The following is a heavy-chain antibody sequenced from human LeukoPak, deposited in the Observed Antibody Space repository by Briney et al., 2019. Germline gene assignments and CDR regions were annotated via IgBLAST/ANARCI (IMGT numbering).Heavy chain of an antibody. CDR1: GFTFSSYG. Sequence: GGSLRLSCAASGFTFSSYGMHWVRQAPGKGLLGVSSIRNGGYNKYYTDSVKGRFTISRDNSKNALYLQMNSLRAENTAVNFCAKGSKAVLFTRDHYTDVWGKGTTVTISS. CDR2: IRNGGYNK. V-gene: IGHV3-30*02. D-gene: IGHD6-19*01. CDR3: AKGSKAVLFTRDHYTDV. J-gene: IGHJ6*03.